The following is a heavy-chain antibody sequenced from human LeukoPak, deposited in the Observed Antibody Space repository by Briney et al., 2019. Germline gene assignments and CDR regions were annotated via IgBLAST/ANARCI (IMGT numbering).Heavy chain of an antibody. D-gene: IGHD3-16*02. V-gene: IGHV1-18*01. J-gene: IGHJ4*02. Sequence: ASVKVSCKASGGTFSSYAISWVRQAPGQGLEWMGGISAYNGNTNYAQKLQGRVTMTTDTSTSTAYMELRSLRSDDTAVYYCARGGAFGGVIVSDYWGQGTLVTVSS. CDR3: ARGGAFGGVIVSDY. CDR2: ISAYNGNT. CDR1: GGTFSSYA.